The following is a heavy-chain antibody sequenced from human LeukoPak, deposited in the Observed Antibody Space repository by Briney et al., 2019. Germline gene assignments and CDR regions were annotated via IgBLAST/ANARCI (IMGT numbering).Heavy chain of an antibody. Sequence: GGSLRLSCAASGFTFSNYWMSWVRQAPGKGLEWVADIKQDGTQKYYVDSVKGRFTISRDNSKNTLYLQVNSLTAEDTAVYYCARGNSDAFDIWGHGTMVTVSS. CDR1: GFTFSNYW. D-gene: IGHD4-23*01. CDR3: ARGNSDAFDI. J-gene: IGHJ3*02. CDR2: IKQDGTQK. V-gene: IGHV3-7*02.